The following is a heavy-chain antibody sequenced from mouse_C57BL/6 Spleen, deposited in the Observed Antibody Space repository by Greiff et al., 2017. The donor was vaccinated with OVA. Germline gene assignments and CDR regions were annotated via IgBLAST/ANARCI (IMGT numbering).Heavy chain of an antibody. CDR1: GYTFTDYE. D-gene: IGHD3-3*01. V-gene: IGHV1-15*01. Sequence: QVHVKQSGAELVRPGASVTLSCKASGYTFTDYEMHWVKQTPVHGLEWIGAIDPETGGTAYNQKFKGKAILTANKSSSTAYMELRGLTSEDSAVYYCTRGLGYFDYWGQGTTLTVSS. CDR2: IDPETGGT. J-gene: IGHJ2*01. CDR3: TRGLGYFDY.